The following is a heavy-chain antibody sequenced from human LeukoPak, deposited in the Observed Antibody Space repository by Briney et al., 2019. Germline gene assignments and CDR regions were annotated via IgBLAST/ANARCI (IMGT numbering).Heavy chain of an antibody. V-gene: IGHV3-23*01. J-gene: IGHJ4*02. Sequence: GGSLRLSCSMSGFTLSHYAMSWVRQAPGKGLEWVSTIGGGGGSTDYTDSVKGRFTISRDNSKNTLYLQTNSLGAEDTAVYYCAKGHRYCTSGNCNSAVDYWGQGTLVTVSS. D-gene: IGHD2-15*01. CDR2: IGGGGGST. CDR1: GFTLSHYA. CDR3: AKGHRYCTSGNCNSAVDY.